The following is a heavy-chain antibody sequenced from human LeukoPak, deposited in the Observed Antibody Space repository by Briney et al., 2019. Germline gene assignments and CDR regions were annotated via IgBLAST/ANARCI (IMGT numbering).Heavy chain of an antibody. CDR3: ARHAESGYDRLDH. J-gene: IGHJ4*02. Sequence: SETLSLTCSVSGGSISSYYWSWIRQPPGKGLEWIGYIYDSGSANYKSPLKSRVTMSGDTSKNQFSLKLSSVTAADTAVYYCARHAESGYDRLDHWGQGTLVTVSS. CDR1: GGSISSYY. D-gene: IGHD5-12*01. CDR2: IYDSGSA. V-gene: IGHV4-59*08.